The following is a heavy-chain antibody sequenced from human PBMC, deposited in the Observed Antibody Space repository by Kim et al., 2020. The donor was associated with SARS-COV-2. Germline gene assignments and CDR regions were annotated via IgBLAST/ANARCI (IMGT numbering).Heavy chain of an antibody. Sequence: GGSLRLSCAASGFTVSSNYMSWVRQAPGKGLEWVSVIYSGGSTYYADSVKGRFTISRDNSKNTLYLQMNSLRAEDTAVYYCAREGGRVLAAAGTEFDPWGQGPLVNVPS. D-gene: IGHD6-13*01. J-gene: IGHJ5*02. CDR1: GFTVSSNY. V-gene: IGHV3-66*02. CDR3: AREGGRVLAAAGTEFDP. CDR2: IYSGGST.